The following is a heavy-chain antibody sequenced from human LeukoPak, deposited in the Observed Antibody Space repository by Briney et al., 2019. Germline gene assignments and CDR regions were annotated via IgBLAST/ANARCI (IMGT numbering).Heavy chain of an antibody. CDR1: GYTFTSYD. D-gene: IGHD4-17*01. CDR2: MNPNSGNT. CDR3: ARDNGDGAFDI. J-gene: IGHJ3*02. Sequence: ASVKVSXKASGYTFTSYDINWVRQATGQGFEWMGWMNPNSGNTGYAQKFQGRVTMTRNTSISTAYMELSSLRSEGTAVYYCARDNGDGAFDIWGQGTMVTVSS. V-gene: IGHV1-8*01.